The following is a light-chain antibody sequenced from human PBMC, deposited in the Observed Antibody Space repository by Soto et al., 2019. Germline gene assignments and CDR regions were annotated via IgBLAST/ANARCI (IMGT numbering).Light chain of an antibody. Sequence: QSALTQPASVSGSPGQSITISCTGTSSDVGGYNYVSWYQQHPGKAPKLMIYDVSNRPSGVSNRFSGSKSGNTSSLTTSVLQAEDEADDYSSSYTSSSTYVFGTGTKLTVL. CDR1: SSDVGGYNY. V-gene: IGLV2-14*01. CDR3: SSYTSSSTYV. CDR2: DVS. J-gene: IGLJ1*01.